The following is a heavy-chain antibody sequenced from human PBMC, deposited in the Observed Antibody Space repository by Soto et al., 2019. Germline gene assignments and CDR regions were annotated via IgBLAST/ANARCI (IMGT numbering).Heavy chain of an antibody. CDR1: GGSISSGDYY. Sequence: SETLSLTCTVSGGSISSGDYYWSWIRQPPGKGLEWIGYIYYSGSTYYNPSLKSRVTISVDTSKNQFSLKLSSVTAADTAVYYCARDRVNDCSGGSCYPYYYYGMDVWGQGTTVTVSS. V-gene: IGHV4-30-4*01. CDR3: ARDRVNDCSGGSCYPYYYYGMDV. CDR2: IYYSGST. D-gene: IGHD2-15*01. J-gene: IGHJ6*02.